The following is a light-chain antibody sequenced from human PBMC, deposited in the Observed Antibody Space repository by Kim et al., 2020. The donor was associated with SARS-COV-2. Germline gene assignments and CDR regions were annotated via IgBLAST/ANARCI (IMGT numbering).Light chain of an antibody. V-gene: IGLV3-1*01. Sequence: SYELTQPPSVSVSPGQTASITCSGDKLGDKYACWYQQKPGQSPVLVIYQDSKRPSGIPERLSGSNSGTTATLTISGTQAMDEADYYCQAWNSSTVVFGGG. CDR2: QDS. CDR1: KLGDKY. CDR3: QAWNSSTVV. J-gene: IGLJ2*01.